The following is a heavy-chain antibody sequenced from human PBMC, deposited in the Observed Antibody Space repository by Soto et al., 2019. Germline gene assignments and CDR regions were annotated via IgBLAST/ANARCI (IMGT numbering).Heavy chain of an antibody. Sequence: PGGSLRLSCAASGFTFSSYAMSWVRQAPGKGLEWVSAISGSGGSTYYADSVKGRFTISRDNSKNTLYLQMNSLRAEDTAIYYCSKNIRDSSRSLDYWGQGTLVTVSS. CDR1: GFTFSSYA. D-gene: IGHD6-13*01. CDR3: SKNIRDSSRSLDY. J-gene: IGHJ4*02. CDR2: ISGSGGST. V-gene: IGHV3-23*01.